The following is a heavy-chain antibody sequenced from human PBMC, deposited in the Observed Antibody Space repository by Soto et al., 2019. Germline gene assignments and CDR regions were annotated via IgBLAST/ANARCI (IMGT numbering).Heavy chain of an antibody. Sequence: PGGSLRLSCAASGFTFSSYGMHWVRQAPGKGLEWVAVILYDGINKFSADSVKGRFTISIDISKNMTYLQMNSLRAEDTAVYYCAKAVGATQRGYFDYWGQGTLVTVSS. D-gene: IGHD1-26*01. V-gene: IGHV3-30*18. J-gene: IGHJ4*02. CDR3: AKAVGATQRGYFDY. CDR1: GFTFSSYG. CDR2: ILYDGINK.